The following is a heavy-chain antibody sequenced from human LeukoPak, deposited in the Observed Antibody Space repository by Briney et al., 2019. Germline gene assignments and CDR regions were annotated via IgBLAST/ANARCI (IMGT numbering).Heavy chain of an antibody. Sequence: PGGSLRLSCAASGFTFRSYGMHWVRQAPGKGLEWVAVIWYDGSNKYYADSVKGRFTISRDNSKNTLYLQMNSLRAEDTAVYYCARTYYYGSGGIYYFDYWGQGTLVTVSS. CDR3: ARTYYYGSGGIYYFDY. V-gene: IGHV3-33*01. J-gene: IGHJ4*02. D-gene: IGHD3-10*01. CDR2: IWYDGSNK. CDR1: GFTFRSYG.